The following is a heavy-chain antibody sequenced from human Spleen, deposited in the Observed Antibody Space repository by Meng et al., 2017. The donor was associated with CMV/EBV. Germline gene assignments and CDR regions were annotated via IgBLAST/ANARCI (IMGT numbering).Heavy chain of an antibody. CDR2: IYSGGST. CDR3: VRDAPYYFDY. V-gene: IGHV3-53*01. CDR1: GFSVSSNY. J-gene: IGHJ4*02. Sequence: GESLKISCAASGFSVSSNYMNWVRQAPGKGLEWVSVIYSGGSTYYADSVKGRFTISRDNSKNTLYLQLNSLRAEDTAVYYCVRDAPYYFDYWGQGALVTVSS.